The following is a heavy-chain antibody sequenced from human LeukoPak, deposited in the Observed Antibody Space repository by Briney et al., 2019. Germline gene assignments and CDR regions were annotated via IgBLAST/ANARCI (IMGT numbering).Heavy chain of an antibody. CDR1: GFTFSNYA. V-gene: IGHV3-23*01. CDR2: STGSGRTT. Sequence: PGGSLRLSCAASGFTFSNYAMTWVRQAPGRGLEWVSASTGSGRTTYYADFVMGRFTISRDNSKNTLYLQMNSLRAEDTAVYYCAKLQSDGLRTYYGMDVWGQGTTVTVSS. J-gene: IGHJ6*02. CDR3: AKLQSDGLRTYYGMDV. D-gene: IGHD4-17*01.